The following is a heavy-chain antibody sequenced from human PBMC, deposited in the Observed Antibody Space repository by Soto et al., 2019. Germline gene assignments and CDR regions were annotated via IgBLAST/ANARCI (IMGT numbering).Heavy chain of an antibody. V-gene: IGHV4-39*01. CDR2: IYYSGST. J-gene: IGHJ4*02. CDR3: ARLYYYDSSPLIDY. Sequence: SETLSLTCTVSGGSISSSSYYWGWIRQPPGKGLEWIGSIYYSGSTYYNPSLKSRVTISVDTSKNQFSLKLSSVTAADTAVYYCARLYYYDSSPLIDYWGQGTLVTVSS. CDR1: GGSISSSSYY. D-gene: IGHD3-22*01.